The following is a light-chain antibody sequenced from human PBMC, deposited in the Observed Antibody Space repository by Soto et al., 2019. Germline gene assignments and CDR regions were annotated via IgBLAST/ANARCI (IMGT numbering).Light chain of an antibody. V-gene: IGLV2-14*01. J-gene: IGLJ1*01. CDR1: SSDVGGYNY. CDR2: EVS. CDR3: SSYTSSTTLV. Sequence: QSALTQPASVSGSPGQSITISCTGTSSDVGGYNYVSWYQQHPGKAPKLMIYEVSNRPSGVSNRFSGSKSGNTASLTVSGLQPEDEADYYCSSYTSSTTLVFGTGTKGTVL.